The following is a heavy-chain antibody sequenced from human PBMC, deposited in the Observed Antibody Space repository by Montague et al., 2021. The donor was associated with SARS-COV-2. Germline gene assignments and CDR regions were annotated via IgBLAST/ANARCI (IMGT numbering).Heavy chain of an antibody. D-gene: IGHD1-7*01. J-gene: IGHJ5*02. CDR2: IYYSGST. CDR3: ARAAGYNWNYGYNWVDP. CDR1: GGSISSYY. Sequence: SETLSLTCTVSGGSISSYYWSWIRQPPGKGLEWIGYIYYSGSTNYNPSLKSRVTISVDTSKNQFSLKLSSVTAADTAVYYCARAAGYNWNYGYNWVDPWGQGTLVTVSS. V-gene: IGHV4-59*01.